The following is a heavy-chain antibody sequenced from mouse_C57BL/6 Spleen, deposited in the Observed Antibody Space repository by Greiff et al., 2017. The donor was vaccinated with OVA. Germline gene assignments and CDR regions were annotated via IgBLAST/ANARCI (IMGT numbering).Heavy chain of an antibody. D-gene: IGHD2-5*01. CDR2: INPNNGGT. Sequence: EVQLQQSGPELVKPGASVKIPCKASGYTFTDYNMDWVKQSHGKSLEWIGDINPNNGGTIYNQKFKGKATLTVDKSSSTAYMELRSLTSEDTAVYYCARHPYYSNYDAMDYWGQGTSVTVSS. V-gene: IGHV1-18*01. J-gene: IGHJ4*01. CDR1: GYTFTDYN. CDR3: ARHPYYSNYDAMDY.